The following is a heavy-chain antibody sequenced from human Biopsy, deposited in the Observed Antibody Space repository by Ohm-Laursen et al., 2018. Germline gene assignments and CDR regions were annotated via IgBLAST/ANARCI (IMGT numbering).Heavy chain of an antibody. CDR2: FDAEDGET. Sequence: ASVKVSCKVSGSSLTEFSIHWVRRTPGKGPQWLGGFDAEDGETLQSQHFLGRVTMTADTSRDTTFMELSSLTSDDAAVYYCATAPLLVAASFDSWGQGTLVTVSS. D-gene: IGHD2-15*01. CDR3: ATAPLLVAASFDS. CDR1: GSSLTEFS. J-gene: IGHJ4*02. V-gene: IGHV1-24*01.